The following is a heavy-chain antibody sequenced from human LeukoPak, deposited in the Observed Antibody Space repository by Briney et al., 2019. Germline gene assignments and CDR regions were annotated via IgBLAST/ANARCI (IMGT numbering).Heavy chain of an antibody. Sequence: PGGSLRLSCAASGFTFDDYAMNWVRQAPGKGLEWVSGISWNSGSIDYADSVKGRFTISRDNAKNSLYLQMNSLRAEDTALYYCAKDKGDFWSGYYSFFDYWGQGTLVTVSS. D-gene: IGHD3-3*01. CDR2: ISWNSGSI. J-gene: IGHJ4*02. CDR1: GFTFDDYA. V-gene: IGHV3-9*01. CDR3: AKDKGDFWSGYYSFFDY.